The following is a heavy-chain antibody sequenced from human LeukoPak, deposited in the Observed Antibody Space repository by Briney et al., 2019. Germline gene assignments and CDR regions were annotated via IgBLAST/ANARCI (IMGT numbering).Heavy chain of an antibody. J-gene: IGHJ3*02. CDR2: IDPSDSYT. V-gene: IGHV5-10-1*01. D-gene: IGHD3-22*01. CDR3: ARHVLHYYDSSGLNDAFDI. CDR1: GYRFNSYW. Sequence: GESLKISCKGSGYRFNSYWINWVRQMPGRGLEWMGTIDPSDSYTKYNPSFQGHVTISADKSISTAYLQWSSLKASDTAMYYCARHVLHYYDSSGLNDAFDIWGQGTMVTVSS.